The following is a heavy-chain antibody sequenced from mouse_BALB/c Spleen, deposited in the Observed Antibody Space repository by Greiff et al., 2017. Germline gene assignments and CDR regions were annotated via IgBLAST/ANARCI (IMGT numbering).Heavy chain of an antibody. CDR2: IRNKANGYTT. V-gene: IGHV7-3*02. Sequence: EVQRVESGGGLVQPGGSLRLSCATSGFTFTDYYMSWVRQPPGKELEWLGFIRNKANGYTTEYSASVKGRFTISRDNFQSILYLQMHTLRAEDSATCYCSRDLWGEFAYWGQETLVTVSA. CDR3: SRDLWGEFAY. J-gene: IGHJ3*01. CDR1: GFTFTDYY.